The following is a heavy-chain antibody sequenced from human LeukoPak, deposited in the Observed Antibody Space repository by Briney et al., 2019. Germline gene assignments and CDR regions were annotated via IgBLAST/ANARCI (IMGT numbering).Heavy chain of an antibody. V-gene: IGHV1-69*06. Sequence: GASVKVSYKASGYTFTSYGISWVRQAPGQGLEWMGGIIPIFGTANYAQKFQGRVTITADKSTSTAYMELSSLRSEDTAVYYCARMGSGSYYSWFDPWGQGTLVTVSS. D-gene: IGHD1-26*01. CDR3: ARMGSGSYYSWFDP. CDR2: IIPIFGTA. CDR1: GYTFTSYG. J-gene: IGHJ5*02.